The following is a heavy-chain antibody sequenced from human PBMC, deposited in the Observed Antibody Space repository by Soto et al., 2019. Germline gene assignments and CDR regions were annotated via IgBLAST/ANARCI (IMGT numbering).Heavy chain of an antibody. D-gene: IGHD3-10*01. V-gene: IGHV3-43*01. J-gene: IGHJ4*02. CDR3: AKDGRFGEWAFDY. Sequence: EVQLVESGGVVVQPGGSLRLSCAASGFTFDDYTMHWVRQAPGKGLEWVSLISWDGGSTYYADSVKGRFTISRDNSKNSLYLQMNSLRTEDIALYYCAKDGRFGEWAFDYWGQGTLVTVSS. CDR1: GFTFDDYT. CDR2: ISWDGGST.